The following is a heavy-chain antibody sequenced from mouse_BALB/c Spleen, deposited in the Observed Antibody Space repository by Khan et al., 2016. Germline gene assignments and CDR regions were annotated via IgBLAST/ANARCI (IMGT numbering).Heavy chain of an antibody. CDR3: ARGDYGNYAAY. D-gene: IGHD2-1*01. CDR2: IDPENGNT. Sequence: EVQLQQSGTELVRPGASVKLSCKASGFNIKDNFMNWVRQRPEQGLECIGWIDPENGNTIYAPKFQGKASITADTSSNTAYLQLSSLTSEDTAVYYCARGDYGNYAAYWGQGALVTVSA. CDR1: GFNIKDNF. V-gene: IGHV14-1*02. J-gene: IGHJ3*01.